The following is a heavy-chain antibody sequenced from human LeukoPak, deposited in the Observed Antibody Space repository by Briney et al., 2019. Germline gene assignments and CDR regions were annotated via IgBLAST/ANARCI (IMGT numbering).Heavy chain of an antibody. Sequence: PGGSLRLSCAASGFTFSSYSMNWVRQAPGKGLEWVSSISSSSSYIYYADSVKGRFTISRDNAKNSLYLQMNSLRAEDTAVYYCARDYRVYYYGSGPRWFDPWGQGTLVTVSS. CDR3: ARDYRVYYYGSGPRWFDP. V-gene: IGHV3-21*01. D-gene: IGHD3-10*01. CDR2: ISSSSSYI. CDR1: GFTFSSYS. J-gene: IGHJ5*02.